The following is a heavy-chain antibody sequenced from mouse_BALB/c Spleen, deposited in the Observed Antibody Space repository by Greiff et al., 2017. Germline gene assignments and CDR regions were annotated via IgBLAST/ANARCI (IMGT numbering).Heavy chain of an antibody. CDR1: GFDFSRYW. J-gene: IGHJ3*01. CDR3: ASLDPALFAY. V-gene: IGHV4-1*02. CDR2: INPDSSTI. Sequence: EVKLMESGGGLVQPGGSLKLSCAASGFDFSRYWMSWVRQAPGKGLEWIGEINPDSSTINYTPSLKDKFIISRDNAKNTLYLQMSKVRSEDTALYYCASLDPALFAYWGQGTLVTVSA.